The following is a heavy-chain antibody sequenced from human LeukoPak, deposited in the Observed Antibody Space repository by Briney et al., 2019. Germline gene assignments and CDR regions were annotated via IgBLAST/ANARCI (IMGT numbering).Heavy chain of an antibody. Sequence: SETLSLTCTVSGGSISSSSYYWGWIRQPPGKGLKWIGSIYYSGSTYYNPSLKSRVTISVDTSKNQSSLKLSSVTAADTAVYYCAKLGPPYCGGDCYSDYWGQGTLVTVSS. CDR2: IYYSGST. D-gene: IGHD2-21*02. V-gene: IGHV4-39*01. J-gene: IGHJ4*02. CDR3: AKLGPPYCGGDCYSDY. CDR1: GGSISSSSYY.